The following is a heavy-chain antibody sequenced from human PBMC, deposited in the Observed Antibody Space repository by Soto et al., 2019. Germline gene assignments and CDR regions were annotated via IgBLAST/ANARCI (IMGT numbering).Heavy chain of an antibody. Sequence: QVQLQESGPGLVKPSGTLSLTCAVSGGSISSSDWWIWVRQPPGKGLEWIGEIYHTGSTVYNPSRKSRVTISVDKSKNQFSLELSSVTAADTAVYYCARFNYGGGHRGFDHWGQGSLVTVSS. J-gene: IGHJ4*02. CDR3: ARFNYGGGHRGFDH. CDR1: GGSISSSDW. D-gene: IGHD2-21*01. V-gene: IGHV4-4*02. CDR2: IYHTGST.